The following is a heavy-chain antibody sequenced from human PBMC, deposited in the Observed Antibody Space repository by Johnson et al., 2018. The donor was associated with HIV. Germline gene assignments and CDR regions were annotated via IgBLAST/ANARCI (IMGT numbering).Heavy chain of an antibody. CDR2: ITSSGSSV. CDR1: GFIFSKYN. D-gene: IGHD1-1*01. J-gene: IGHJ3*02. CDR3: ARGDGYRRAFDI. Sequence: QVQLVESGGGLVKPGGSLRLSCEVSGFIFSKYNMAWIRQAPGKGLECLSYITSSGSSVYYTDSVKGRFTISRDNAKNSLYLQMNSLRAEDTAVYYCARGDGYRRAFDIWGQGTMVTVSS. V-gene: IGHV3-11*04.